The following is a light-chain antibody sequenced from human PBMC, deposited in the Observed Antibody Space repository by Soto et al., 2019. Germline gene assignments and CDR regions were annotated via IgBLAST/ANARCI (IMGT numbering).Light chain of an antibody. V-gene: IGKV1-13*02. CDR2: DAS. CDR3: QQFNIYPLT. Sequence: AIQLTQSPSSLSASLGDSVTITCRASQGISSALAWYQQKPGKAPNVLIYDASSLESGVPSRFSGSGSGTDFTLTISSLQPEDFATYYCQQFNIYPLTFGGGTKVDIK. CDR1: QGISSA. J-gene: IGKJ4*01.